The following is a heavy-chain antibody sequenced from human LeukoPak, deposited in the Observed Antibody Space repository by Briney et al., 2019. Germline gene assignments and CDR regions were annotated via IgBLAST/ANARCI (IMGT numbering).Heavy chain of an antibody. Sequence: PSETLSLTCTVSGGSISSGSYYWSWIRQPAGKGLEGIGRIYTSGSTNYNPSLKSRVTISVDTSKNQFSLKLSSVTAADTAVYYCARGFGGSYYYYMDVWGKGTTVTVSS. V-gene: IGHV4-61*02. J-gene: IGHJ6*03. D-gene: IGHD3-3*01. CDR3: ARGFGGSYYYYMDV. CDR2: IYTSGST. CDR1: GGSISSGSYY.